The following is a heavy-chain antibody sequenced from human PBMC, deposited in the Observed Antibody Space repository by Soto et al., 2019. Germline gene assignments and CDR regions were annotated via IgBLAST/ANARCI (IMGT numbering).Heavy chain of an antibody. V-gene: IGHV4-39*01. J-gene: IGHJ4*02. CDR3: ASRRTTTLHN. Sequence: SETLSLTCTVSGGSISSRSFYWSCIRQPPGKGLELIGSTYYNGDTYYNPSLKSRVTISVDTSKNQFSLRLRSVTAADSAVYYCASRRTTTLHNWGQGTLVTVSS. CDR2: TYYNGDT. D-gene: IGHD1-1*01. CDR1: GGSISSRSFY.